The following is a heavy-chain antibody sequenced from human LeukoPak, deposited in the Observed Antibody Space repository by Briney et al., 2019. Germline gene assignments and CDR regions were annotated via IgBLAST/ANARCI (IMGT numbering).Heavy chain of an antibody. D-gene: IGHD5-12*01. Sequence: SETLSLTCAVSGGSISSSNWWRWVRQPPGKGLEWIGEIYHSGSTNYNPSLKSRVTISVDKSKNQFSLMLSSVTAADTAVYYCASPRGYSGYERAFDIWGQGTMVTVSS. CDR3: ASPRGYSGYERAFDI. J-gene: IGHJ3*02. CDR1: GGSISSSNW. CDR2: IYHSGST. V-gene: IGHV4-4*02.